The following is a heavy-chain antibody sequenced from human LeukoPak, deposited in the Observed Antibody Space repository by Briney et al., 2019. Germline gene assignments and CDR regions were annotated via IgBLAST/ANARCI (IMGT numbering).Heavy chain of an antibody. CDR3: ARDNPQDCRSSSCYFDA. D-gene: IGHD2-2*01. V-gene: IGHV4-30-4*08. J-gene: IGHJ5*02. CDR1: GGSIRSSDYY. Sequence: SETLSLTCTVSGGSIRSSDYYWSWIRQPPGKGLEWIGYIYYSGSTSYSPSLKSRVIISVATSKNQFFLNLSSVTAADTAVYYCARDNPQDCRSSSCYFDAWGQGTLVTVSS. CDR2: IYYSGST.